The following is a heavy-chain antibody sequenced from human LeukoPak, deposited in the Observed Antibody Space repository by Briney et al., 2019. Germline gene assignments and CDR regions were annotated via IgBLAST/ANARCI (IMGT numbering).Heavy chain of an antibody. CDR2: ISSGDNIM. CDR1: GFTFSTYE. V-gene: IGHV3-48*03. D-gene: IGHD3-10*01. J-gene: IGHJ4*02. Sequence: AGGSLRLSCAASGFTFSTYEMNWVRQAPGKGLEWVSYISSGDNIMFYADSVKGRFIISRDNAKNSPYLQMNSLRAEDTAVYYCASGGFGELYWGQGTLVTVSS. CDR3: ASGGFGELY.